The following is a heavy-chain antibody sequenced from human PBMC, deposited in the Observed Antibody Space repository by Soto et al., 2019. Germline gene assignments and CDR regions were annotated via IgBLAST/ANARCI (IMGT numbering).Heavy chain of an antibody. V-gene: IGHV1-3*04. CDR2: INTANGDT. D-gene: IGHD6-6*01. CDR1: GYTFTSFP. J-gene: IGHJ4*02. Sequence: ASVKVSCKTSGYTFTSFPIHWVRQAPGQRLEWVGWINTANGDTKYSEKFQGRVTVTRDTSASTVYMELSSLKSEDTAMFYCTRWSSSASDFWGQGTLVIVSS. CDR3: TRWSSSASDF.